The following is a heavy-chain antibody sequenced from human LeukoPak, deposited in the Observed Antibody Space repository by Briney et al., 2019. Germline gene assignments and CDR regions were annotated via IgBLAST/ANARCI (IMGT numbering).Heavy chain of an antibody. V-gene: IGHV3-7*01. CDR1: GFTFSNYW. CDR2: IKLDGSEK. CDR3: ARDYKDYCGGNCYLYYYYYMDV. D-gene: IGHD2-21*02. J-gene: IGHJ6*03. Sequence: RPGGSLRLSCAASGFTFSNYWMSWVRQAPGKGLEWVANIKLDGSEKYYVDSVKGRFSISRDNAKNSLYLQMNSLRAEDTAVYYCARDYKDYCGGNCYLYYYYYMDVWGKGTTVTVSS.